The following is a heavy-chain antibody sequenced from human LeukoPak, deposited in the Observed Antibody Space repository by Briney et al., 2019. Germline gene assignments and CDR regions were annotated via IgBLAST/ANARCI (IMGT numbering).Heavy chain of an antibody. CDR1: GYTFTGYY. D-gene: IGHD2-21*01. CDR3: ARYGANYCGGDCYNDAFDI. J-gene: IGHJ3*02. Sequence: GASVKVSCKASGYTFTGYYMHWVRQAPGQGLEWMGWINPNSGGTNYAQKFQGRVTMTRDTSISTAYMELSRLRSDDTAVYYCARYGANYCGGDCYNDAFDIWGQGTMVTVSS. V-gene: IGHV1-2*02. CDR2: INPNSGGT.